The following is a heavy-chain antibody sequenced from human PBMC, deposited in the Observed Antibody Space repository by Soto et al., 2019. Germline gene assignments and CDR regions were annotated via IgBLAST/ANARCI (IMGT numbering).Heavy chain of an antibody. V-gene: IGHV4-39*01. CDR3: ARHDYYYYGMDV. CDR2: IYYSGST. CDR1: GGSISSSSYY. J-gene: IGHJ6*02. Sequence: QLQLQESGPGLVKPSGTLSLTCTVSGGSISSSSYYWGWIRQPPGKGLEWIGSIYYSGSTYYNPSLKSRVTISVDTSKNQFSLKLSSVTAADTAVYYCARHDYYYYGMDVWGQGTTVTVSS.